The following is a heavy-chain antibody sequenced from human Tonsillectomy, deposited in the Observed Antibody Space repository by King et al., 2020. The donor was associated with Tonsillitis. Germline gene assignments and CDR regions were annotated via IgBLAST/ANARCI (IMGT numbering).Heavy chain of an antibody. CDR3: AKDKSLSAYYYYYYGMDV. V-gene: IGHV3-30*18. CDR2: ISYDGSNK. J-gene: IGHJ6*02. CDR1: GFTFSSYG. Sequence: QLVQSGGGVVQPGRSLRLPCAASGFTFSSYGMHWVRQAPGKGLEWVAVISYDGSNKYYADSVKGRFTISRDNSKNTLYLQMNSLRAEDTAVYYCAKDKSLSAYYYYYYGMDVWGQGTTVTVSS.